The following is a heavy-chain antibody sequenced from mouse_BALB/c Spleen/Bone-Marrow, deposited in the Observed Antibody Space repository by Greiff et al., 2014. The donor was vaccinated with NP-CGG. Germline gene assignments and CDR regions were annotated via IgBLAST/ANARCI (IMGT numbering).Heavy chain of an antibody. CDR1: RYTFTDYA. V-gene: IGHV1-67*01. CDR3: ARYGYGSSYYAMDY. CDR2: ISTYSGNT. J-gene: IGHJ4*01. Sequence: QGQLQQSGPELVRPGVSVKISCQGFRYTFTDYAMHWGKQSHSKSLEWIGVISTYSGNTNYNQKFKGKATMTVDKSSSTAYMELARLTSEDSAIYYCARYGYGSSYYAMDYWGQGTSVTVSS. D-gene: IGHD1-1*01.